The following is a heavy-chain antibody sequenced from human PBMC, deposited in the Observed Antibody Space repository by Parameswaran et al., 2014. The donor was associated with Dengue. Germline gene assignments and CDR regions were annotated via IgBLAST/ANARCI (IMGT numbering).Heavy chain of an antibody. Sequence: WVRQAPGQGLEWMGWINTYNGNTNYARKLQGRVTMTTDTSTSTAYMDLRSLRSADTAVYYCARGCRGDNCYRYYHFYGLDVWGQGTTVTVSS. J-gene: IGHJ6*02. CDR2: INTYNGNT. D-gene: IGHD2-15*01. CDR3: ARGCRGDNCYRYYHFYGLDV. V-gene: IGHV1-18*01.